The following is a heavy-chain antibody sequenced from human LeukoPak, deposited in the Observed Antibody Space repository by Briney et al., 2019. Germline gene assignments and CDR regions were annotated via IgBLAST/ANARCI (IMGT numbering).Heavy chain of an antibody. CDR3: ARDILTGYSNWFDP. D-gene: IGHD3-9*01. V-gene: IGHV4-59*01. CDR1: GGSISSYY. CDR2: IYYSGST. J-gene: IGHJ5*02. Sequence: SETLSLTRTISGGSISSYYWSWIRQPPGKGLEWIGYIYYSGSTNYNPSLKSRVTISVDTSKNQFSLKLSSVTAADTAVYYCARDILTGYSNWFDPWGQGTLSPSPQ.